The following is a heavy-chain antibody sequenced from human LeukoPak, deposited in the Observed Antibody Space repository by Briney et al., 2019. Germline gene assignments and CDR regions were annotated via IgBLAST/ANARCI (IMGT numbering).Heavy chain of an antibody. V-gene: IGHV3-23*01. D-gene: IGHD2-15*01. J-gene: IGHJ4*02. CDR1: GFTFSSYA. CDR3: ARSPLGYCSGGSCYD. CDR2: ISGSGGST. Sequence: GGSLRLSCAASGFTFSSYAMSWVRQAPGKGLEWVSAISGSGGSTYYADSVKGRFTISRDNSKNTLYLQMNSLRAEDTAVYYCARSPLGYCSGGSCYDWGQGTLVTVSS.